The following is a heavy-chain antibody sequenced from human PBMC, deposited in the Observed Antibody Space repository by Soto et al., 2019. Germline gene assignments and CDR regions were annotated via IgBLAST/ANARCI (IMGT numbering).Heavy chain of an antibody. Sequence: SQTLSLTCVISGDSVSIYSGAWNWIRQSPSRGLEWLGRTYYRSKWYYDYAESVKSRIIISVDTSKNQFSLQLNSVTPEDAAVYYCANDHGYSLYYWGQGIQVTVSS. D-gene: IGHD5-12*01. CDR2: TYYRSKWYY. V-gene: IGHV6-1*01. CDR3: ANDHGYSLYY. J-gene: IGHJ4*02. CDR1: GDSVSIYSGA.